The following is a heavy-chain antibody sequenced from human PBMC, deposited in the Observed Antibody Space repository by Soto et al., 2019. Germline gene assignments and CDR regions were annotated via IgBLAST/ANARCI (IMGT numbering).Heavy chain of an antibody. J-gene: IGHJ4*02. D-gene: IGHD1-26*01. V-gene: IGHV1-2*02. CDR1: GDTFTANY. Sequence: GXSVKVSWNASGDTFTANYIHWVRQAPVQGFEWMGWINPKSGGTKYPQKFQGRVTMTRDTSLSTVYMTLTRLTSDDTAVYYCARDLAKGGGSAGFDYWGQGTLVTVSS. CDR3: ARDLAKGGGSAGFDY. CDR2: INPKSGGT.